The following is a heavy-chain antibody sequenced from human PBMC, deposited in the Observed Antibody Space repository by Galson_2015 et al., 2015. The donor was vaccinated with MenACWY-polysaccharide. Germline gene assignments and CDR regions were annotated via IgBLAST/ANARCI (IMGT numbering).Heavy chain of an antibody. D-gene: IGHD7-27*01. Sequence: SLRLSCAASGLTFSNWWMTWVRQAPGKGLEWVAVISYGGKNKYYAEAVKGRFTISRDNSKKTLDMQMNSLTPEDTAVYHCARGYGNWAFDLWGQGTLVIVSS. CDR2: ISYGGKNK. CDR3: ARGYGNWAFDL. V-gene: IGHV3-30*03. J-gene: IGHJ4*02. CDR1: GLTFSNWW.